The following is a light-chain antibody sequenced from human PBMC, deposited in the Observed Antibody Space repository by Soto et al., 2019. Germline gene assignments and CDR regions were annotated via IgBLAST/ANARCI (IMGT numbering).Light chain of an antibody. CDR2: GAS. J-gene: IGKJ2*01. V-gene: IGKV3-20*01. CDR1: QSITNNY. CDR3: HQYLDSPNT. Sequence: EIVLTQSPDALSLSPGERATFSCRATQSITNNYVAWYQQKPGQAPRLLIYGASRRATGIPDRISGSGSGTDFALSITRREPEDFAVYYCHQYLDSPNTFGQGTKLEIK.